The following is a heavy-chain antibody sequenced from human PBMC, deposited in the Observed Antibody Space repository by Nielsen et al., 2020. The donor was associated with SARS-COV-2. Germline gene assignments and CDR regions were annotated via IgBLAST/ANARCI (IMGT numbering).Heavy chain of an antibody. D-gene: IGHD3-3*01. CDR3: ARGRFLEWFGIKY. CDR1: GFTFSSYW. Sequence: GESLKISCAASGFTFSSYWMSWVRQAPGKGLEWVANIKQDGSEKYYVDSVKGRFTISRDNAKNSLYLQMNSLRAEDTAVYYCARGRFLEWFGIKYWGQGTLVTVSS. J-gene: IGHJ4*02. CDR2: IKQDGSEK. V-gene: IGHV3-7*03.